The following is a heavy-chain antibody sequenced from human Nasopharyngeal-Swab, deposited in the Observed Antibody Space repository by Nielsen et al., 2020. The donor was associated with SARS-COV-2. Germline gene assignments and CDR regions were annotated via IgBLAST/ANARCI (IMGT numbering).Heavy chain of an antibody. CDR3: ARDYYYYGMDV. J-gene: IGHJ6*02. CDR2: ISYDGSNK. Sequence: GGSLRLSCAASGFTFSSYGMHWVRQAPGKGLEWVAVISYDGSNKYYADSVKGRFTISRDNSKNTLYLQMNSLRAEDTAVYYCARDYYYYGMDVWGQGTTVTVSS. V-gene: IGHV3-30*03. CDR1: GFTFSSYG.